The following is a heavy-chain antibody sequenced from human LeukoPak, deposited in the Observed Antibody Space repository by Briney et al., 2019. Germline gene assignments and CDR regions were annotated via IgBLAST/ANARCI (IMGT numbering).Heavy chain of an antibody. CDR3: ARETPSGYYFDY. V-gene: IGHV3-33*01. CDR1: GFTFSSYG. J-gene: IGHJ4*02. CDR2: IWYDGSNK. Sequence: GGSLRLSCAASGFTFSSYGMPWVRQAPGEGLEWVAVIWYDGSNKYYADSVKGRFTISRDNSKNTLYLQMNSLRAEDTAVYYCARETPSGYYFDYWGQGTLVTVSS. D-gene: IGHD3-10*01.